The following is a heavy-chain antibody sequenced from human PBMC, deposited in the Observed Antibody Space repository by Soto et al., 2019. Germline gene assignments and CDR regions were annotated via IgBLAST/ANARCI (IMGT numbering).Heavy chain of an antibody. CDR1: GGSISSSNW. V-gene: IGHV4-4*02. CDR3: ARDSPTPSYGMDV. Sequence: QVQLQESGPGLVKPSGTLSLTCAVSGGSISSSNWWSWVRQPPGKGLEWIGEIYHSGSTNYNPSLKSLVTISVDKSKNQFSLKLSSVTAADTAVYYCARDSPTPSYGMDVWGQGTTVTVSS. CDR2: IYHSGST. J-gene: IGHJ6*02.